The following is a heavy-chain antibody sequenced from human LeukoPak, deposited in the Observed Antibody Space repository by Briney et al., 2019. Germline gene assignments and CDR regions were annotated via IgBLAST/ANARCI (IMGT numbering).Heavy chain of an antibody. CDR3: ARDTAMGSFDY. CDR2: INPNSGGT. J-gene: IGHJ4*02. V-gene: IGHV1-2*02. Sequence: ASVNVSCTASGYTFTGYYMHWVRQAPGQGLEWMGWINPNSGGTNYAQKFQGRVTMTRDTSISTAYMELSRLRSDDTAVYYCARDTAMGSFDYWGQGTLVTVSS. D-gene: IGHD5-18*01. CDR1: GYTFTGYY.